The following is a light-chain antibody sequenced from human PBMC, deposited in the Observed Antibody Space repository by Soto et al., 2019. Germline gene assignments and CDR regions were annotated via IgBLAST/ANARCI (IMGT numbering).Light chain of an antibody. CDR2: GAS. J-gene: IGKJ5*01. V-gene: IGKV3-15*01. CDR1: QSLSSS. Sequence: EIVLTQSPGTLSLSPGERATLSWRASQSLSSSHLAWYHQRPGQAPRLILSGASTRATGIPARFSGSGSGTEFTLTISSLQSEDFAVYYCQQYNNWPPITFGQGTRLEIK. CDR3: QQYNNWPPIT.